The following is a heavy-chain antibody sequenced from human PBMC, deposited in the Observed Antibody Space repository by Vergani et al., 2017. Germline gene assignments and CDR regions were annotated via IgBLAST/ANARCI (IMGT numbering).Heavy chain of an antibody. V-gene: IGHV3-33*01. Sequence: VQLVESGGGVVQPGRSLRLSCAASGFTFSSYGMHWVRQAPGKGLEWVAVIWYDGSNKYYADSVKGRFTISRDNSKNTLYLQMNSLRAEDTAVYYCTRGPDYGGNVPSYYMDVGGKGTTVTVSS. D-gene: IGHD4-23*01. CDR1: GFTFSSYG. CDR3: TRGPDYGGNVPSYYMDV. J-gene: IGHJ6*03. CDR2: IWYDGSNK.